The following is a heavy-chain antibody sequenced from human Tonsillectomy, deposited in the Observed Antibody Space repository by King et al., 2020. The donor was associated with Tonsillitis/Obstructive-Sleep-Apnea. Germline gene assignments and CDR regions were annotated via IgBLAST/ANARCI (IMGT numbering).Heavy chain of an antibody. Sequence: LVESGGGVERPGGSLRLSCAASGFTFDDYGMSWVRQAPGKGLEWVAGINWNGASTGYADSVKGRFTISRDNAKNSLHLQMNSLRVEDTAFYYCARNYGDPEYWGQGTLVTVSS. CDR2: INWNGAST. J-gene: IGHJ4*02. CDR1: GFTFDDYG. V-gene: IGHV3-20*04. CDR3: ARNYGDPEY. D-gene: IGHD4-17*01.